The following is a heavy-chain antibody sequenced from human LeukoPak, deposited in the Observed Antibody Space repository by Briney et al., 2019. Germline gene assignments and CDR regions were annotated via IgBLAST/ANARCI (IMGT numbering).Heavy chain of an antibody. Sequence: PSETLSLTCTVSGGSVSTTSYYWIWIRQPPGKGLEWIGYISYSGSTNYNPFLKSRVTISLDTSKNHFSLKLTSVTAADTAVYYCATHVRALDYWGQGTLVTVSS. D-gene: IGHD1-26*01. CDR1: GGSVSTTSYY. CDR2: ISYSGST. CDR3: ATHVRALDY. V-gene: IGHV4-61*03. J-gene: IGHJ4*02.